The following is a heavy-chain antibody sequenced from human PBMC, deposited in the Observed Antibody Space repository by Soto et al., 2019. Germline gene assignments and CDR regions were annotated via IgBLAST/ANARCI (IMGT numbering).Heavy chain of an antibody. CDR2: MNPNSGNT. D-gene: IGHD3-10*01. CDR3: AEGRYYGSGSYYLLP. V-gene: IGHV1-8*01. Sequence: ASVKVSCKASGYTFTTYDINWVRQATGQGLEWMGWMNPNSGNTGYAQKFQGRVTMTRNTSISTAYMELSSLRSEDTAIYYCAEGRYYGSGSYYLLPWGQGTLVTVSS. CDR1: GYTFTTYD. J-gene: IGHJ5*02.